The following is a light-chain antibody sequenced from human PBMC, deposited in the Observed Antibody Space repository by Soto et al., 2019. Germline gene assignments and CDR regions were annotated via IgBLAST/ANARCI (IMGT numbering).Light chain of an antibody. CDR1: QSVLYSSNNKNY. CDR2: WAS. Sequence: DIVMTQSPDSLAVSLGERATINCKSSQSVLYSSNNKNYLAWYQQKPGQPPKLLIYWASTRESGVPDRVSGSGSGTDFTLTISSLQAEDVAVYYCQQRSNWPLMYTFGQGTKLEIK. CDR3: QQRSNWPLMYT. V-gene: IGKV4-1*01. J-gene: IGKJ2*01.